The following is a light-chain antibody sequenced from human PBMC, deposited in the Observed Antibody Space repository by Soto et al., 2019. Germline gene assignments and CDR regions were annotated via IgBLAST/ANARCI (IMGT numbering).Light chain of an antibody. Sequence: EIVMTQSPATLSASPGERATLSCTASQSVSSNLAWYQQKPGQAPRLLIYGASTRATGIPARFSGSGSGTEFNLSISSLQSEDFAVYYCQQYNNWPPTNTFGQGAKLEIK. CDR3: QQYNNWPPTNT. CDR1: QSVSSN. J-gene: IGKJ2*01. V-gene: IGKV3-15*01. CDR2: GAS.